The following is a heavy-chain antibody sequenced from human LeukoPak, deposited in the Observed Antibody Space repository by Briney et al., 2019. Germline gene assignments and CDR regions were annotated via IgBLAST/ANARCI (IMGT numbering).Heavy chain of an antibody. D-gene: IGHD6-19*01. J-gene: IGHJ4*02. Sequence: PGGSLRLSCAASGFTFSSYSMNWVRQPPGKGLEWVSSISSSSSYIYYADSVKGRFTISRDNAKNSLYLQMNSLRAEDTAVYYCARGAVAGTGVKYWGQGTLVTVSS. CDR2: ISSSSSYI. CDR3: ARGAVAGTGVKY. V-gene: IGHV3-21*01. CDR1: GFTFSSYS.